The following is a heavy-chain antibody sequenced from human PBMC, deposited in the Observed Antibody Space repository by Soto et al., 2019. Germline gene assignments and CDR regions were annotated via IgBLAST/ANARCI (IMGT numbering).Heavy chain of an antibody. D-gene: IGHD5-12*01. J-gene: IGHJ4*02. Sequence: QVQLQQSGPGLVKPSQTLSLTCAISGDSVSSNSAAWNWIRQSPSRGLEWLGRTYYRSKWYNDYAVSVKSRITINPDTSKNQFSLQLNSVTPEDTAVYYCARGLGSGYDFGETSYYFDYWGQGTLVTVSS. CDR2: TYYRSKWYN. V-gene: IGHV6-1*01. CDR3: ARGLGSGYDFGETSYYFDY. CDR1: GDSVSSNSAA.